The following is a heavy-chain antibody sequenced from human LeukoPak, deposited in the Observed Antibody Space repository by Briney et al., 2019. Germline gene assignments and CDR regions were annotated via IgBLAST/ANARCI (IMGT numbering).Heavy chain of an antibody. J-gene: IGHJ4*02. Sequence: ASVKVSCKTSGYSFTNYDINWVRQATGQGLEWMGWMKPNSGNTGYAQKLQGRVTMTTDTSTSTAYMELRSLRSDDTAVYYCARTGIAVAGTDFDYWGQGTLVTVSS. CDR1: GYSFTNYD. CDR3: ARTGIAVAGTDFDY. CDR2: MKPNSGNT. D-gene: IGHD6-19*01. V-gene: IGHV1-8*01.